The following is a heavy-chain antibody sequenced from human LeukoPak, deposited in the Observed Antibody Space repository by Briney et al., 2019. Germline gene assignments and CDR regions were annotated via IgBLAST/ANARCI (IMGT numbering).Heavy chain of an antibody. Sequence: GGSLRLSCAASGFTFSRYSMHWVRQVPGKGLVWVSRINSDGSTTTYADSVKGRFTISRDNAKNTLYLQMNSLRAEDTAVYYCAGDLGGSVITYYFDSWGQGTLVTVSS. V-gene: IGHV3-74*01. CDR1: GFTFSRYS. CDR3: AGDLGGSVITYYFDS. CDR2: INSDGSTT. J-gene: IGHJ4*02. D-gene: IGHD3-16*01.